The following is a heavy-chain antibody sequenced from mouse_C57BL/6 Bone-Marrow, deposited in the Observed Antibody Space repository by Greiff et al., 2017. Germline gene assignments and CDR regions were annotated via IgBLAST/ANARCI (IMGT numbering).Heavy chain of an antibody. CDR3: ARLGNYAMDY. CDR1: GYTFTNYW. V-gene: IGHV1-63*01. CDR2: IYPGGGYT. Sequence: QVQLQQSGAELVRPGTSVKMSCKASGYTFTNYWIGWAKQRPGHGLEWIGDIYPGGGYTNYNEKFKGKATLTADKSSSPAYMQFSSLTSEDSAIYYCARLGNYAMDYWGQGTSVTVSS. J-gene: IGHJ4*01.